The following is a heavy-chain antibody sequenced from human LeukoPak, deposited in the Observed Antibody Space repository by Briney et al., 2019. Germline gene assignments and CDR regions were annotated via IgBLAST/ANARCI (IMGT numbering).Heavy chain of an antibody. CDR3: GSGWYIDY. CDR1: GFTFSTYA. CDR2: IRYDGSNK. J-gene: IGHJ4*02. V-gene: IGHV3-30*04. D-gene: IGHD6-19*01. Sequence: QPGRSLRLSCAVSGFTFSTYAMHWVRQAPGKGLEWVAFIRYDGSNKYYADSVKGRFTISRDNSKNTLYLQMNSLRAEDTAVYSCGSGWYIDYWGQGTLVTVSS.